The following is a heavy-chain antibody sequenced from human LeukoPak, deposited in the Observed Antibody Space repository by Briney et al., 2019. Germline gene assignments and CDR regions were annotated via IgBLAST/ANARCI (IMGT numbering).Heavy chain of an antibody. D-gene: IGHD2-15*01. Sequence: GGSPRLSCAASGFTFSSYGMHWVRQAPGKGLEWVAFIRYDGSNKYYADSVKGRFTISRDNSNNTLYLQMNSLRAEDTAVYYCAKDLSYRDCSGGSCYAPFDYWGQGTLVTVSS. J-gene: IGHJ4*02. V-gene: IGHV3-30*02. CDR2: IRYDGSNK. CDR1: GFTFSSYG. CDR3: AKDLSYRDCSGGSCYAPFDY.